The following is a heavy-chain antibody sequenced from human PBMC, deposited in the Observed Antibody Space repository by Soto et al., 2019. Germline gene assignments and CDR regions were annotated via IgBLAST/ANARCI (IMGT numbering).Heavy chain of an antibody. CDR2: IIPIFGTA. CDR1: GGTFSSYA. J-gene: IGHJ3*02. CDR3: ARQGGGPGGFEI. D-gene: IGHD3-16*01. Sequence: SVKVSCKASGGTFSSYAISWVRQAPGQGLEWMGGIIPIFGTANYAQKFQGRVTITADESTSTAYMELSSLRSEDTAVYYCARQGGGPGGFEIWGQGTMVTVSS. V-gene: IGHV1-69*13.